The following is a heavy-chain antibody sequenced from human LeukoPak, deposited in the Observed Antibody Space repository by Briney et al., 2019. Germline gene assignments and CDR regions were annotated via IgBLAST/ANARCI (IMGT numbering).Heavy chain of an antibody. V-gene: IGHV3-9*01. J-gene: IGHJ4*02. Sequence: GRSLRLSCAASGFTFDDYAMHWVRQAPGKGLGWVSGISWNSGSIGYADSVKGRFTISRDNAKNSLYLQMNSLRAEDTALYYCAKDITSRYRSSLHFDFWGQGTLSSSPQ. CDR1: GFTFDDYA. CDR2: ISWNSGSI. D-gene: IGHD2-2*01. CDR3: AKDITSRYRSSLHFDF.